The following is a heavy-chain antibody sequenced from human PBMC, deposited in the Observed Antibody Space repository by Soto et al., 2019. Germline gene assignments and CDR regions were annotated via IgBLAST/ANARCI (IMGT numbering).Heavy chain of an antibody. J-gene: IGHJ3*02. Sequence: GGSLRLSCAASGFTFSSYAMSWVRQAPGKGLEWVSAISGSGGSTYYADSVKGRFTISRDNSKNTLYLQMNSLRAEDTAVYYCAKDRELAAAPDDAFDIWGQGTMVTVS. V-gene: IGHV3-23*01. CDR1: GFTFSSYA. CDR3: AKDRELAAAPDDAFDI. CDR2: ISGSGGST. D-gene: IGHD6-13*01.